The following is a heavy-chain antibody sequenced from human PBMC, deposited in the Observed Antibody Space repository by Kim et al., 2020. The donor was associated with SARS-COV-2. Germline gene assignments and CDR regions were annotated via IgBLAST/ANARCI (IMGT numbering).Heavy chain of an antibody. CDR3: ARDFNGSGTSY. J-gene: IGHJ4*02. CDR2: ISPNSGGT. D-gene: IGHD3-10*01. V-gene: IGHV1-2*02. Sequence: ASVKVSCKASGYTFTGYYIHGVRQAPGQGLEWIGWISPNSGGTNSAQKFQGRVTMTRDTSISTAYMELSRLRSDETAVYYCARDFNGSGTSYWGQGTLVTVSS. CDR1: GYTFTGYY.